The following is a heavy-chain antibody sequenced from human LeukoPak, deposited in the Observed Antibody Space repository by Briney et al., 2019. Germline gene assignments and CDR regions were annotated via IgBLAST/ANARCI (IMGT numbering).Heavy chain of an antibody. CDR3: ARLVWLGESPGSWFDS. CDR2: IHYSGST. Sequence: PSETLSLTCSVSGGSITSHFWSWIWQPPGKGLEWIGYIHYSGSTNYNPSLKSRVTISPDTSKNQLFLKLNSVTAADTAVYYCARLVWLGESPGSWFDSWGQGTLVTVSS. D-gene: IGHD3-10*01. V-gene: IGHV4-59*11. CDR1: GGSITSHF. J-gene: IGHJ5*01.